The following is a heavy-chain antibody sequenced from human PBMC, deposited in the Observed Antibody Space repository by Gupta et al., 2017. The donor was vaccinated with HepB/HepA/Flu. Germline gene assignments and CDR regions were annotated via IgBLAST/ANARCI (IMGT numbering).Heavy chain of an antibody. D-gene: IGHD3-10*01. CDR3: AKVANLYSDSCQPSGDQ. CDR1: GFTFSRYG. CDR2: ITYYGSNK. J-gene: IGHJ4*02. Sequence: QVQLVESGGGVVQPRRSLRLSCAASGFTFSRYGMHWVRPAPGKGLEWVAVITYYGSNKCYADSVMGRFTISRDNSKNTLYLQMNSLRAEDTAVYYCAKVANLYSDSCQPSGDQWCQGTLVTVSS. V-gene: IGHV3-30*18.